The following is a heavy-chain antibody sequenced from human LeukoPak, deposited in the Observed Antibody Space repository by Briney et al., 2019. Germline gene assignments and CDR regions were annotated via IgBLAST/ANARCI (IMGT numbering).Heavy chain of an antibody. CDR3: AKMGDSGYEFDY. D-gene: IGHD5-12*01. Sequence: GGALRLSCAASGFTFSSYGMHWVRQAPGKGLEWVAVISYDGSNKYYADSVKGRFTISRDNSKNTLYLQMNSLRAEDTAVYYCAKMGDSGYEFDYWGQGTLVTVSS. V-gene: IGHV3-30*18. CDR2: ISYDGSNK. J-gene: IGHJ4*02. CDR1: GFTFSSYG.